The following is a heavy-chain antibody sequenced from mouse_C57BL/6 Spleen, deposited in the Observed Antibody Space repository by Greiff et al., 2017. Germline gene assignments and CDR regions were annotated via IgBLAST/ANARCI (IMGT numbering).Heavy chain of an antibody. D-gene: IGHD4-1*01. CDR1: GFNIKDDY. J-gene: IGHJ4*01. CDR2: IDPENGDT. V-gene: IGHV14-4*01. CDR3: TTMGRYAMDY. Sequence: VQLQQSGAELVRPGASVKLSCTASGFNIKDDYMHWVKQRPEQGLEWIGWIDPENGDTEYASKFQGKATITADTSSNTAYLQLSSLTSEDTAVYYCTTMGRYAMDYWGQGTSVTVAS.